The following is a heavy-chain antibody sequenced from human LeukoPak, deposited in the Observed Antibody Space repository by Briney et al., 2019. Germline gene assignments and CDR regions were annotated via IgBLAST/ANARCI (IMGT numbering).Heavy chain of an antibody. D-gene: IGHD3-10*01. CDR1: EFVFSDYY. Sequence: GGSLRLSCAASEFVFSDYYMSWIRQALGKGLERVSYISDNGSTIYYAVCVMGGFAISRDNVKNSLYLLMTGLRAEDTAVYYCAREMEGDYGSGTFFDLWGQGNMVTVSS. V-gene: IGHV3-11*01. J-gene: IGHJ4*02. CDR2: ISDNGSTI. CDR3: AREMEGDYGSGTFFDL.